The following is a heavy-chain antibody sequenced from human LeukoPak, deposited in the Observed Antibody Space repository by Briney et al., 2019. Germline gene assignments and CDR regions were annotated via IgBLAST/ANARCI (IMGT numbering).Heavy chain of an antibody. D-gene: IGHD1-7*01. Sequence: SQTLSLTCTVSGGSISSGSYYWSWIRQPAGKGREWIGRIYTSGSTNYNPSLKSRVTMSVDTSKNQFSLKLSSVTAADTAVYHCARSVGQLELGYYYYMDVWGKGTTVTVSS. V-gene: IGHV4-61*02. J-gene: IGHJ6*03. CDR3: ARSVGQLELGYYYYMDV. CDR1: GGSISSGSYY. CDR2: IYTSGST.